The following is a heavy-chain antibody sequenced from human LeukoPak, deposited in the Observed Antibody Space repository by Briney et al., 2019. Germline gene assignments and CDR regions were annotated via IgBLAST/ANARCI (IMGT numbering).Heavy chain of an antibody. CDR1: GYTFTDFG. D-gene: IGHD3-16*02. V-gene: IGHV1-18*01. CDR2: FTTYNGNT. Sequence: ASVKVSCKTSGYTFTDFGINWVRQAPGQGLEWMGRFTTYNGNTNYAQKFQGRVTMTTDTSTTTAYLEVTSLRSDDTAVYYCARATNYDYVWGSYRYRAFDYWGQGTLVTVSS. J-gene: IGHJ4*02. CDR3: ARATNYDYVWGSYRYRAFDY.